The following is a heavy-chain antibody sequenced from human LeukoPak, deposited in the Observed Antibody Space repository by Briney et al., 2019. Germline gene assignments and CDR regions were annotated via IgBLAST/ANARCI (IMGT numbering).Heavy chain of an antibody. CDR3: ARVGRDYSNYLDY. CDR1: GGSISSYY. Sequence: SETLSLTRTVSGGSISSYYWSWIRQPPGKGLEWIGYIYYSGSTNYNPSLKSRVTISVDTSKNQFSLKLSSVTAADTAVYYCARVGRDYSNYLDYWGQGTLVTVSS. CDR2: IYYSGST. J-gene: IGHJ4*02. V-gene: IGHV4-59*01. D-gene: IGHD4-4*01.